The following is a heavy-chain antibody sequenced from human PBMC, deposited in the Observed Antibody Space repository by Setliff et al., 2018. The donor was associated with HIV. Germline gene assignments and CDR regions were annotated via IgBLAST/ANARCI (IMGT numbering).Heavy chain of an antibody. CDR2: VYYSGIT. Sequence: PSETLSLTCSVSGGSISSHYWSWIRQPPGKGLEWIGYVYYSGITNYNVSLKSRVTISVDTSKNQFSLKLRSVTAADTAVYYCAGADYSDTSGHYSNFDYWGQGTLVTVSS. CDR3: AGADYSDTSGHYSNFDY. J-gene: IGHJ4*02. V-gene: IGHV4-59*11. D-gene: IGHD3-22*01. CDR1: GGSISSHY.